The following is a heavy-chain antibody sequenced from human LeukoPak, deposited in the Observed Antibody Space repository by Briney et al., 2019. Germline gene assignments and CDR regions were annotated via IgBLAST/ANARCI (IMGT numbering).Heavy chain of an antibody. Sequence: GRSLRLSCAASGFTFSGYGMHWVRQAPGKGLEWVAVISYDGSNKYYADSVKGRFTISRDNSKNTLYLQMNSLRAEDTAVYYCAKVLYGTDAFDIWGQGTMVTVSS. J-gene: IGHJ3*02. CDR3: AKVLYGTDAFDI. CDR2: ISYDGSNK. V-gene: IGHV3-30*18. D-gene: IGHD4-17*01. CDR1: GFTFSGYG.